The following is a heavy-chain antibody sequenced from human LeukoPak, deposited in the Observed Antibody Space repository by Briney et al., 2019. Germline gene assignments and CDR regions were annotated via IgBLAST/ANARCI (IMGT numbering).Heavy chain of an antibody. D-gene: IGHD3-3*01. J-gene: IGHJ5*02. Sequence: PGGSLRLSCAASGFTFSSYWMSWVRQAPGKGLEWVANIKQDGSEKYYVDSVKGRFTISRDNAKNSLYLQMNSLRAEDTAVYYCARDDFWSGYLDWFDPWGQGTRVTVSS. V-gene: IGHV3-7*01. CDR2: IKQDGSEK. CDR1: GFTFSSYW. CDR3: ARDDFWSGYLDWFDP.